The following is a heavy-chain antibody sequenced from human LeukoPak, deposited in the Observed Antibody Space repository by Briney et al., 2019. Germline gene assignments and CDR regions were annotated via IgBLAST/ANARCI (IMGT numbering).Heavy chain of an antibody. CDR3: ARVYYDFWSGYPGYYYYYMDV. CDR1: GGSISSYY. J-gene: IGHJ6*03. D-gene: IGHD3-3*01. Sequence: PSETLSLTCTVSGGSISSYYWSWIRQPPGKGLEWIGYIYYSGSTNYNPSLKSRVTISVDTSKNQFSLKLSSVTAADTAVYYCARVYYDFWSGYPGYYYYYMDVWGKGITVTVSS. V-gene: IGHV4-59*01. CDR2: IYYSGST.